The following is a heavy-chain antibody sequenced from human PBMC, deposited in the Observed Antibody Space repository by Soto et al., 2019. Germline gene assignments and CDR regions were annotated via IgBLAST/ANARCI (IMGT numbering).Heavy chain of an antibody. D-gene: IGHD1-26*01. CDR2: ISSSSGHI. Sequence: LRLSCAASGFTFSSYSMSWVRQAPGKGLEWVSSISSSSGHIYYADSLKGRFTISRDNAKNSLYLQMNSLRAEDTAVYYCTRHWLATREFDYWGQGTLVTVSS. V-gene: IGHV3-21*01. CDR3: TRHWLATREFDY. CDR1: GFTFSSYS. J-gene: IGHJ4*02.